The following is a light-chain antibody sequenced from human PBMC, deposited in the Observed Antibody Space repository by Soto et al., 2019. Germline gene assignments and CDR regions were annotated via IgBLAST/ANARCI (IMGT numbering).Light chain of an antibody. CDR2: GAS. CDR1: QSVSSNH. J-gene: IGKJ5*01. Sequence: EIVLTQSPGTLSLSPGERATLSCRASQSVSSNHLAWYQQKPGQAPRLLIYGASSRATGIPDRFSGSGSGTDFTLTITRLEPEDFAVYYCQQRSNWPPTFGQGTRLEIK. CDR3: QQRSNWPPT. V-gene: IGKV3D-20*02.